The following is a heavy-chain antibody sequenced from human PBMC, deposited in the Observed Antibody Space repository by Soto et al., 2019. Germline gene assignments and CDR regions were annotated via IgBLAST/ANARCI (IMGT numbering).Heavy chain of an antibody. V-gene: IGHV1-69*08. J-gene: IGHJ4*02. CDR2: IIPILGIA. CDR1: GGTFSSYT. Sequence: QVQLVQSGAEVKKPGSSVKVSSKVSGGTFSSYTISWVRQAPGQGLEWMGRIIPILGIANYAQKFQGRVTITADKSTSTAYMELSSLRSEDTAVYYCARDPSAGDSAGYWGQGTLVTVSS. CDR3: ARDPSAGDSAGY. D-gene: IGHD2-21*01.